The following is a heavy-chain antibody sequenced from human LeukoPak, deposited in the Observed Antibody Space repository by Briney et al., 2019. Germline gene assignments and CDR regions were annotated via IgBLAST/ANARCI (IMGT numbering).Heavy chain of an antibody. J-gene: IGHJ5*02. V-gene: IGHV4-4*07. CDR1: GASISAYY. Sequence: SETLSLTCTVSGASISAYYWTWIRQPAGKGLEWIGRIYSGGSTSYSPSLKSRVTMSVDPSKKQFSLKLTSVTAADTAVYYCAKNAGDLWGRGTLVTVSS. CDR3: AKNAGDL. D-gene: IGHD6-13*01. CDR2: IYSGGST.